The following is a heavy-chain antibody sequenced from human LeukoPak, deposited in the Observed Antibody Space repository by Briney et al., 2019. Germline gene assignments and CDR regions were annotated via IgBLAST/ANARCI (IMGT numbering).Heavy chain of an antibody. J-gene: IGHJ5*02. V-gene: IGHV1-24*01. CDR2: FDPEDGET. D-gene: IGHD1-26*01. Sequence: ASVNVSCKLSGYTLTELSMHWVRPAPGKGLGWMGGFDPEDGETIYAQKFQGRVTMTEDTSTDTAYMELSSLRSEDTAVYYCATEQRSGSYRYWFDPWGQGTLVTVSS. CDR1: GYTLTELS. CDR3: ATEQRSGSYRYWFDP.